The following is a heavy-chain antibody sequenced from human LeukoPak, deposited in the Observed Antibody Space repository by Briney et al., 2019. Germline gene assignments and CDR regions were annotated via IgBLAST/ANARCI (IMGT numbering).Heavy chain of an antibody. Sequence: SETLSLTCTVSGGSISSYYWGWIRQPPGKGLEWIGYIYYSGSTNYNPSLKSRVTISVDTSKNQFSLKLSSVTAADTAVYYCARDLGSSPLNYYYYGMDVWGQGTTVTVSS. J-gene: IGHJ6*02. CDR2: IYYSGST. D-gene: IGHD6-13*01. CDR3: ARDLGSSPLNYYYYGMDV. V-gene: IGHV4-59*01. CDR1: GGSISSYY.